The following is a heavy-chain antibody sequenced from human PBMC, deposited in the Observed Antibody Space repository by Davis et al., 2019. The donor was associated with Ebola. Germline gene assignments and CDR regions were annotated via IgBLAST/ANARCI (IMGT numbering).Heavy chain of an antibody. J-gene: IGHJ6*03. CDR2: IWYDGSNK. CDR3: AREGRYCSSTSCYMDV. D-gene: IGHD2-2*01. V-gene: IGHV3-33*01. CDR1: GFTFSSYG. Sequence: PGGSLRLSCAASGFTFSSYGMHWVRQAPGKGLEWVAVIWYDGSNKYYADSVKGRFTISRDNAKNSLYLQMNSLRAEDTAVYYCAREGRYCSSTSCYMDVWGQGTTVTVSS.